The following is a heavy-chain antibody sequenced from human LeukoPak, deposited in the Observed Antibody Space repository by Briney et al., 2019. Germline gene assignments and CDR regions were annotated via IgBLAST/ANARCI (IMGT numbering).Heavy chain of an antibody. CDR2: IYYSGST. CDR1: GASVSSGGYY. D-gene: IGHD1-26*01. Sequence: SETLSLTCTVSGASVSSGGYYWSWVRQTPGKGLEWIGYIYYSGSTNYNPSLKSRVTISVDTSKNQFSLKLSSVTAADTAVYYCAREWRYSGSSDDAFDIWGQGTMVTVSS. V-gene: IGHV4-61*08. CDR3: AREWRYSGSSDDAFDI. J-gene: IGHJ3*02.